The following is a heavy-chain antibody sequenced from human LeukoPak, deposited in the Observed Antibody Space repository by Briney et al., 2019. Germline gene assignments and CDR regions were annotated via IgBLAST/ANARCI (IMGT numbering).Heavy chain of an antibody. J-gene: IGHJ2*01. D-gene: IGHD2-21*02. CDR2: IYYSGST. V-gene: IGHV4-59*08. CDR3: ARHSIAYCGGDCYYWYFDL. Sequence: GSLRLSCAASGFTFSDHYMDWIRQPPGKGLEWIGYIYYSGSTNYNPSLKSRVTISVDTSKNQFSLKLSSVTAADTAVYYCARHSIAYCGGDCYYWYFDLWGRGTLVTVSS. CDR1: GFTFSDHY.